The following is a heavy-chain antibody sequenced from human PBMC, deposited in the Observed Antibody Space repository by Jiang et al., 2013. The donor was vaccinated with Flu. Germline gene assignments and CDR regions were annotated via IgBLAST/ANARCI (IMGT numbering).Heavy chain of an antibody. Sequence: GPGLVKPSETLSLTCTVSGGSISSSGNYWGWIRQPPGKGLEWIGSIYYSGSTYYNPSLKSRVTISIDMSKNQFSLKLSSVTAADTAVYYCARACPEWRGIGFDYWGQGTLVTVSS. CDR1: GGSISSSGNY. D-gene: IGHD3-3*01. CDR2: IYYSGST. J-gene: IGHJ4*02. CDR3: ARACPEWRGIGFDY. V-gene: IGHV4-39*01.